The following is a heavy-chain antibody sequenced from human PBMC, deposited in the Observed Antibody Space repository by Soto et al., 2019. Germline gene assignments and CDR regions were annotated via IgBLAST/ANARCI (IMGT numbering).Heavy chain of an antibody. D-gene: IGHD3-22*01. CDR2: IYSGGST. CDR3: ARERVESGYREYFQH. CDR1: GFTVSSNY. Sequence: EVQLVESGGGLIQPGGSLRLSCAASGFTVSSNYMSWVRQAPGKGLEWVSVIYSGGSTYYAESVKGRFTISRDNTKNTLYLQMNSLRAEDTAVYYCARERVESGYREYFQHWSEGTLVTVSS. J-gene: IGHJ1*01. V-gene: IGHV3-53*01.